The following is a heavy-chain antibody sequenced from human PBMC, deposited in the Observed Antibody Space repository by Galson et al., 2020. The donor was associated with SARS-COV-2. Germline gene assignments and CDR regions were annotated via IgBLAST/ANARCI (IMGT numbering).Heavy chain of an antibody. V-gene: IGHV3-73*01. Sequence: GGSLRLSCAASGFTFSGSAMHWVRQASGKGLEWVGRIRSKANSYATAYAASVKGRFTISRDDSKNTAYLQMNSLKTEDTAVYYCTRRGMTTVVRGGLDYYYYMDVWGKGTTVTVSS. CDR1: GFTFSGSA. D-gene: IGHD4-17*01. CDR2: IRSKANSYAT. J-gene: IGHJ6*03. CDR3: TRRGMTTVVRGGLDYYYYMDV.